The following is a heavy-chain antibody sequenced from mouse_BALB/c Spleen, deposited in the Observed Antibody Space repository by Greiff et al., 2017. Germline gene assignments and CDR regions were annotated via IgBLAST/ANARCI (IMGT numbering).Heavy chain of an antibody. J-gene: IGHJ4*01. CDR3: ARSDYYGSSYDAMDY. D-gene: IGHD1-1*01. Sequence: VQLQQSGAELVKPGAPVKLSCKASGYTFTSYWMNWVKQRPGRGLEWIGRIDPSDSETHYNQKFKDKATLTVDKSSSTAYIQLSSLTSEDSAVYYCARSDYYGSSYDAMDYWGQGTSVTVSS. CDR1: GYTFTSYW. V-gene: IGHV1-69*02. CDR2: IDPSDSET.